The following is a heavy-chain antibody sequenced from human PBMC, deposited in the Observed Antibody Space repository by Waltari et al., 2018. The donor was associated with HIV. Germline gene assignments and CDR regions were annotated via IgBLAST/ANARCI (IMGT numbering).Heavy chain of an antibody. J-gene: IGHJ4*02. Sequence: QVQLVQSGAEVKKPGASVKVSCKGFGYTSTSYGISWVRQAPGQGLEWMGWISPYNGNNKHAQKLRGRVTMTNDTSTRTAYMELISLTSDDTGVYYCARGGMSGTGVDYWGQGTLVTVSS. CDR2: ISPYNGNN. CDR3: ARGGMSGTGVDY. CDR1: GYTSTSYG. V-gene: IGHV1-18*01. D-gene: IGHD1-1*01.